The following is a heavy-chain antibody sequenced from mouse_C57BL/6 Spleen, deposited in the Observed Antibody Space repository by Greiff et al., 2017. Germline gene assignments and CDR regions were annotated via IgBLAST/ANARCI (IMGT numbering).Heavy chain of an antibody. CDR1: GYTFTSYW. CDR2: IHPNSGST. J-gene: IGHJ4*01. D-gene: IGHD4-1*01. CDR3: ARGELGMGY. V-gene: IGHV1-64*01. Sequence: QVQLKQPGAELVKPGASVKLSCTASGYTFTSYWMHWVKQRPGQGLEWIGMIHPNSGSTNYNEKFKSKATLTVDKSSSTAYMQRSSLTSEDSAVYYCARGELGMGYWGQGTSVTVAS.